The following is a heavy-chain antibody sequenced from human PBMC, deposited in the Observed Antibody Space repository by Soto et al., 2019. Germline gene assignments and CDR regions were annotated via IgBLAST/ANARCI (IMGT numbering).Heavy chain of an antibody. Sequence: QVQLVESGGGVVQPGRSLRLSCAASGLTFNNYGMHWVRQAPGKGLEWVAAISYSGSNKYYTDSVKGRFTISRDNSKNTLDLQMNSLRAEDTAVYYCAKGYCSSTNCYDPPPGYGIDVGGQGTTVTVSS. V-gene: IGHV3-30*18. CDR3: AKGYCSSTNCYDPPPGYGIDV. CDR1: GLTFNNYG. D-gene: IGHD2-2*01. J-gene: IGHJ6*02. CDR2: ISYSGSNK.